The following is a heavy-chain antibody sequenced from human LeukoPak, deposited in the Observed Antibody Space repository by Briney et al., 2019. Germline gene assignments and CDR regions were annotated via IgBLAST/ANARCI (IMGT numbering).Heavy chain of an antibody. Sequence: GGSLRLSCAASGFTFRNYAMSWVRQAPGKGLEWVSGISGSADRKYYADSVKGRFTISRDNSKSTLFLQMNSLRAEDTAVYYCAKAIAAPVWYFDLWGRGTLVTVSS. J-gene: IGHJ2*01. CDR2: ISGSADRK. D-gene: IGHD6-13*01. V-gene: IGHV3-23*01. CDR1: GFTFRNYA. CDR3: AKAIAAPVWYFDL.